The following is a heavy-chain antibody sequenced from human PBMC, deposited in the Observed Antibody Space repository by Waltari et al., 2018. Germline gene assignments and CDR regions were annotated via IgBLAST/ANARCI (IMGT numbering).Heavy chain of an antibody. J-gene: IGHJ5*01. Sequence: LQLQESGPGLVKASETLSLNCTVSDDSTRSRSYFWGWIRQPPGKGLEWIGSVYIRGTTYYNPSLKGRVTMSLETSKNQFSLKLKSVTAADTAVYYCARGGYYYDTLGDSWGQGTLVTVSS. CDR2: VYIRGTT. V-gene: IGHV4-39*07. CDR3: ARGGYYYDTLGDS. D-gene: IGHD3-22*01. CDR1: DDSTRSRSYF.